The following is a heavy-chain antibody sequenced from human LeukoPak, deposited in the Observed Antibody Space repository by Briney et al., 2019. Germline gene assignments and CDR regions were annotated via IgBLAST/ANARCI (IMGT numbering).Heavy chain of an antibody. V-gene: IGHV4-31*03. CDR3: AREAYDSSGSYFDY. CDR2: IYYSGST. Sequence: SETLSLTCTVSGGSFSSGGYYWRWIRQHPGKGLEWIGYIYYSGSTYYNPSLKSRVTISVDTSKNQFSLKLSSVTAADTAVYYCAREAYDSSGSYFDYWGQGTLVTVSS. D-gene: IGHD3-22*01. J-gene: IGHJ4*02. CDR1: GGSFSSGGYY.